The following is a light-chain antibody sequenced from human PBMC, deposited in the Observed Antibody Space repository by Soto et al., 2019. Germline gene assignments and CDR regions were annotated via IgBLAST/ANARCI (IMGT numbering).Light chain of an antibody. CDR1: QSVGSN. CDR2: DAS. CDR3: QQYNNWPYT. J-gene: IGKJ2*01. Sequence: EIVLTHSPATLSESPGERATLSCRASQSVGSNLAWYQQRPGQPPRLLIYDASTRATDIPARFSGGGSGTEFTLTISSLQSEDFAVYYCQQYNNWPYTFGQGTKLQIK. V-gene: IGKV3-15*01.